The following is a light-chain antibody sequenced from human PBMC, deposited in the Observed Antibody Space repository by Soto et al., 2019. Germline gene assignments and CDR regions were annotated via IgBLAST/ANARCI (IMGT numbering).Light chain of an antibody. CDR2: GAS. CDR1: QYIGSN. V-gene: IGKV3-15*01. J-gene: IGKJ5*01. Sequence: EILMTQSPSTLSVSPGERATLSCRASQYIGSNLAWYQQKPGQTPRLLIYGASTRATGLPARFSGSGSGTEFTLTISSLQSEDFEVYYCEQYNNWPITFGQGTRLEIK. CDR3: EQYNNWPIT.